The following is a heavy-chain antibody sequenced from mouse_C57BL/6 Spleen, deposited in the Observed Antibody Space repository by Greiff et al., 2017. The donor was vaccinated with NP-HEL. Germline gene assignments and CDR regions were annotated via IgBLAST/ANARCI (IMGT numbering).Heavy chain of an antibody. CDR2: IDPSDSYT. D-gene: IGHD2-1*01. CDR1: GYTFTSYW. V-gene: IGHV1-50*01. Sequence: QVQLQQPGAELVKPGASVKLSCKASGYTFTSYWMQWVKQRPGQGLEWIGEIDPSDSYTNYNQKFKGKATLTVDTSSSTAYMQLSSLTSEDSAGYYCARCENYVKGRAMDYWGQGTSVTVSS. J-gene: IGHJ4*01. CDR3: ARCENYVKGRAMDY.